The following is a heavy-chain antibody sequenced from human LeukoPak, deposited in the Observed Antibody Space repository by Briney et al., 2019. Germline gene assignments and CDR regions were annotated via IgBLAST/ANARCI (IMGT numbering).Heavy chain of an antibody. D-gene: IGHD3-3*01. Sequence: SETLSLTCTVFGSMSTHFWSWIRQPPGEGREGIGYIYDTGATAFNPSLKSRVSMSVNTSANQLSLNLRSVTTADTAVYICATPPAGYTWAAIFVFWSRGTLVTVSS. CDR1: GSMSTHF. CDR3: ATPPAGYTWAAIFVF. V-gene: IGHV4-59*11. J-gene: IGHJ4*02. CDR2: IYDTGAT.